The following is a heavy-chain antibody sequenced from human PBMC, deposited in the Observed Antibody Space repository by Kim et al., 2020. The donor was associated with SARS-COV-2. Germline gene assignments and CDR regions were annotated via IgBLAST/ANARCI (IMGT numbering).Heavy chain of an antibody. CDR3: PTLNDDISRAFDI. V-gene: IGHV3-23*01. D-gene: IGHD3-22*01. J-gene: IGHJ3*02. Sequence: YADSVEGRFTISRDNSETTLSLQMNSLRAGDTAVYYCPTLNDDISRAFDIWGQGTMVTVSS.